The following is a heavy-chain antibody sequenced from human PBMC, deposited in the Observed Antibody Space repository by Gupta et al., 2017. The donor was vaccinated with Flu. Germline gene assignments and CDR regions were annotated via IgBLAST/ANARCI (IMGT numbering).Heavy chain of an antibody. V-gene: IGHV3-23*01. Sequence: EVQLLESGGGLVQPGGSLRLSCAASGFTFSSYAMSWVRQAPGKGLEWVSVISGSGGSTQYADSVKGRFTISRDNSKNTLYLQMNSLRAEDTAVYYCAKGGGIRYNYGMDVWGQGTTVTVSS. CDR1: GFTFSSYA. CDR3: AKGGGIRYNYGMDV. J-gene: IGHJ6*02. CDR2: ISGSGGST. D-gene: IGHD1-20*01.